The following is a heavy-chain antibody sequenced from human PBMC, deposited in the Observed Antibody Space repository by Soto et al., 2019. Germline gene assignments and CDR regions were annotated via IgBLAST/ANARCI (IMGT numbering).Heavy chain of an antibody. V-gene: IGHV3-30-3*01. CDR3: VRGRLAVAGSEPPPFDY. Sequence: PGGSLRLSCAASGFAFSTYAMHWVRQAPGKGLEWVAAVVYDGSSPFYADSVKGRFSISRDNSRNTLHLQMNSLKDEDTAVYYCVRGRLAVAGSEPPPFDYWGQGTLVTVSS. D-gene: IGHD6-19*01. J-gene: IGHJ4*02. CDR1: GFAFSTYA. CDR2: VVYDGSSP.